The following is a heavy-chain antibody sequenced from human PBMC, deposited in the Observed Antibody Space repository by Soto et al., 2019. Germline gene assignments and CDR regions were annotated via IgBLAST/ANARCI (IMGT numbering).Heavy chain of an antibody. J-gene: IGHJ6*02. D-gene: IGHD6-19*01. CDR3: ARSCGYYSSGWPPNYYYYGMDV. V-gene: IGHV4-59*07. CDR2: IYYSGST. Sequence: PSDTLSLTCTVSGGSISSYYWSWIRQPPGKGLEWIGYIYYSGSTNYNPSLKSRVTISVDTSKNQFSLKLSSVTAADTAVYYCARSCGYYSSGWPPNYYYYGMDVWRQVTTFTVSS. CDR1: GGSISSYY.